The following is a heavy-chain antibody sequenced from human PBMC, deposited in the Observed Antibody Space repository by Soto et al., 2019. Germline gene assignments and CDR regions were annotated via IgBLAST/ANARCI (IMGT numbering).Heavy chain of an antibody. CDR3: ARQLGYCSGGSCRWFDP. D-gene: IGHD2-15*01. J-gene: IGHJ5*02. CDR1: GGSFSGYY. V-gene: IGHV4-34*01. CDR2: INHSGST. Sequence: SETLSLTCAVYGGSFSGYYWSWIRQPPGKGLEWIGEINHSGSTNYNPSLKSRVTISVDTSKNQFSLKLSSVTAADTAVYYCARQLGYCSGGSCRWFDPWGQGTLVTVSS.